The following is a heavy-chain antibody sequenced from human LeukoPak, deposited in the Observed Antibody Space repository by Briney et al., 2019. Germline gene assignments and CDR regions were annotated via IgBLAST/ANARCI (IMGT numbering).Heavy chain of an antibody. CDR2: IYYSGST. CDR3: AREGIVVVPAAMN. J-gene: IGHJ4*02. V-gene: IGHV4-30-4*08. D-gene: IGHD2-2*01. Sequence: SQTLSLTCTVSGGSISSGDYYWSWIRQPPGKGLEWIGYIYYSGSTYYNPSLKSRVTISVDTSKNQFSLKLSSVTAADTAVYYCAREGIVVVPAAMNWGQGTLVTVS. CDR1: GGSISSGDYY.